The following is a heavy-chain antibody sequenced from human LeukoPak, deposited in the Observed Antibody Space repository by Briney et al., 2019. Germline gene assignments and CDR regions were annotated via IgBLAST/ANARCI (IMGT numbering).Heavy chain of an antibody. V-gene: IGHV3-30*02. CDR3: ARASYSSYSGYELSYFDY. Sequence: GGSLRLSCAASGFTFSSYGMHWVRQAPGKGLEWVAFIRYDGSNKYYADSVKGRFTISRDNSKNTLYLQMNSLRAEDTAVYYCARASYSSYSGYELSYFDYWGQGTLVTVSS. CDR1: GFTFSSYG. CDR2: IRYDGSNK. D-gene: IGHD5-12*01. J-gene: IGHJ4*02.